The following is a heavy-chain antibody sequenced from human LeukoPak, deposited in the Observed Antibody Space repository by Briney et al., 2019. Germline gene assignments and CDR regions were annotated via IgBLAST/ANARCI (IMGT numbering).Heavy chain of an antibody. D-gene: IGHD3-10*01. Sequence: GGSVKVSCKGSGYTFTSYGISWVRQAPGQGLEWMGWISAHNGDTNYAQKLQGRVSMTTDTSTSTAYMELRSLRSDDTAVYYCARDEDYYGSGSYYNIHLFYFDFWGQGTLVTVSS. CDR1: GYTFTSYG. V-gene: IGHV1-18*01. CDR3: ARDEDYYGSGSYYNIHLFYFDF. CDR2: ISAHNGDT. J-gene: IGHJ4*02.